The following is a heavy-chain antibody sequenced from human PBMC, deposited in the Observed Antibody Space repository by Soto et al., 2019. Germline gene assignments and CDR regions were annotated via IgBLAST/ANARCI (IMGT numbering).Heavy chain of an antibody. J-gene: IGHJ4*02. CDR2: INHSGST. V-gene: IGHV4-34*01. CDR3: ARAGPHVRPLNYDFWSGYYTAFDY. Sequence: SETLSLTCAVYGGSFSVYYWSWIRHPPGKGLEWIGEINHSGSTNYNPSLKSRVTISVDTSKNQFSLKLSSVTAADTAVYYCARAGPHVRPLNYDFWSGYYTAFDYWGQGTLVTVSS. D-gene: IGHD3-3*01. CDR1: GGSFSVYY.